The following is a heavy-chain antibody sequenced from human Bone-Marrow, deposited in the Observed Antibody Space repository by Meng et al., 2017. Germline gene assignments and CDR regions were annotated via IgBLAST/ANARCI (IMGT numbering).Heavy chain of an antibody. V-gene: IGHV1-2*06. J-gene: IGHJ4*02. CDR3: ARDEDISAAGKLFGDY. D-gene: IGHD6-13*01. Sequence: QVQRVQSGDEVKRPGASCKVPCKASGYTFPDYWLHWVRRAPGQGLEWMGRINPKSGDTHYAQRFQGRVTMTGDTSISTAYMELSGLRSDDTAMYYCARDEDISAAGKLFGDYWGQGTLVTVSS. CDR1: GYTFPDYW. CDR2: INPKSGDT.